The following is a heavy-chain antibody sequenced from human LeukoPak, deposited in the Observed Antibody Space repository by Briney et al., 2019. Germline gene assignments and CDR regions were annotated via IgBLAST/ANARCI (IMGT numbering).Heavy chain of an antibody. Sequence: ASVKVSCKVSGYTLTELFMHWVRQAPGKGLEWMGGFDPEDGETIYAQKFQGRVTMTEDTSTDTAYMELSSLRSEDTAVYYCATLPSWSVNGDYWGQGTLVTVSS. CDR3: ATLPSWSVNGDY. V-gene: IGHV1-24*01. CDR1: GYTLTELF. CDR2: FDPEDGET. J-gene: IGHJ4*02. D-gene: IGHD4-17*01.